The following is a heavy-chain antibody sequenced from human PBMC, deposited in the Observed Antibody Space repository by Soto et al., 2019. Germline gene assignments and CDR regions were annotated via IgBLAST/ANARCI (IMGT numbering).Heavy chain of an antibody. Sequence: SETLSLTCTVSGGSISSSSYYWGWIRQPPGKGLEWIGSIYYSGSTYYNPSLKSRVTISVDTSKNQLSLKLSSVTAADTAVYYCASDTMTTAYYYYGMGVWGQGTTVTVSS. CDR1: GGSISSSSYY. D-gene: IGHD4-4*01. CDR2: IYYSGST. J-gene: IGHJ6*02. CDR3: ASDTMTTAYYYYGMGV. V-gene: IGHV4-39*01.